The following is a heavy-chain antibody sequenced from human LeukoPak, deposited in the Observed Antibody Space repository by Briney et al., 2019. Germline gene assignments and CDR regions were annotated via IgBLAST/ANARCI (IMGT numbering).Heavy chain of an antibody. D-gene: IGHD2-2*01. CDR2: IYYSGST. CDR1: GGSISSSSYY. J-gene: IGHJ3*02. CDR3: ARPIVVVPAAIGAFDAFDI. V-gene: IGHV4-39*01. Sequence: PSETLSLTCTVSGGSISSSSYYWGWIRQPPGKGLEWIGSIYYSGSTYYNPSLKSRVTISVDTSKNQFSLKLSSVTAADTAVYYCARPIVVVPAAIGAFDAFDIWGQGAMVTVSS.